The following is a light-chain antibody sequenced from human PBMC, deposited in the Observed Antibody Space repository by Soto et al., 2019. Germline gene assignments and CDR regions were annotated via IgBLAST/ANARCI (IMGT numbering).Light chain of an antibody. Sequence: QSALTQPASVSGSPGQSITISCTGTSSDVGGHNSVSWYQQHPGKAPKLMIYNVSNRPSGVSNRFSGSKSGNTASLTISGRLAEDEADYYCTSYTSSSTNVFGAGTKLTVL. J-gene: IGLJ1*01. CDR1: SSDVGGHNS. CDR2: NVS. CDR3: TSYTSSSTNV. V-gene: IGLV2-14*01.